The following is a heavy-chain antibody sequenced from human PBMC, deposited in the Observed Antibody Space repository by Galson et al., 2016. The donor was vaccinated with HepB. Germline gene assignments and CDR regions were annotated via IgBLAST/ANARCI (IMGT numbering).Heavy chain of an antibody. CDR1: GFTFSRIA. V-gene: IGHV3-7*04. CDR2: INNDGVEK. Sequence: SLRLSCAASGFTFSRIAMHWVRQAPGKGLEWVANINNDGVEKNYAGAVKGRVTISRDNAKNSLYLQMDSLRVEDTGFYYCARGEKGYSEGTSWGQGTLVTVSS. CDR3: ARGEKGYSEGTS. D-gene: IGHD3-22*01. J-gene: IGHJ1*01.